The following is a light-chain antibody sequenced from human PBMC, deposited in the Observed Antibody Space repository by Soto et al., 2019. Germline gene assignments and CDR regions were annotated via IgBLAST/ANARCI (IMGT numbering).Light chain of an antibody. J-gene: IGLJ2*01. V-gene: IGLV1-40*01. Sequence: QAVVTQPPSVSGAPGQRVTISCTGSRSNIGAGYDVHWYQQLPGTAPKVLIYGNSNRPAGVPDRFSGSKSGTSASLAITGLQAEDEADYYCQSYDSSLSGSVVFGGGTKLTVL. CDR1: RSNIGAGYD. CDR3: QSYDSSLSGSVV. CDR2: GNS.